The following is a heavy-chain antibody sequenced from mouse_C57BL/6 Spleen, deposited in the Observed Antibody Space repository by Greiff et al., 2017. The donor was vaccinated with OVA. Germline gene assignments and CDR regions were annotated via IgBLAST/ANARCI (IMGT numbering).Heavy chain of an antibody. V-gene: IGHV1-81*01. J-gene: IGHJ2*01. D-gene: IGHD1-3*01. CDR2: IYPRSGNT. Sequence: VQLQQSGAELAKPGASVKLSCKASGYTFTSYGISWVKQRTGKGLEWIGEIYPRSGNTNYNEKFKGKATLTPDKSSRTAYMELRSLTYEDSAVYVCARAGVKARRFGYWGQGTTLTVSA. CDR3: ARAGVKARRFGY. CDR1: GYTFTSYG.